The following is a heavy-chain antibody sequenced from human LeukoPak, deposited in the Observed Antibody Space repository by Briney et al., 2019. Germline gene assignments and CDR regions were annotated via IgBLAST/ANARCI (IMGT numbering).Heavy chain of an antibody. CDR1: GYTFTGYY. D-gene: IGHD1-1*01. V-gene: IGHV1-2*02. CDR2: INPNSGGT. Sequence: ASVKVSCKASGYTFTGYYMHWVRQAPGHGLERMGWINPNSGGTNYAQKFQGRVTMTRDTSISTAYMELSRLRSDDTAVYYCAREGVDWNHSVYYFDYWGQGTLVTVSS. CDR3: AREGVDWNHSVYYFDY. J-gene: IGHJ4*02.